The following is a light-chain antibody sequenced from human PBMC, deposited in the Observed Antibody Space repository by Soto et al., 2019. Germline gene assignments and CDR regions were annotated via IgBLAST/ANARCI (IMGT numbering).Light chain of an antibody. CDR3: MAPLLASRT. J-gene: IGKJ1*01. CDR2: LGS. Sequence: EIVMTQSPLSLPVTPGEPASISCRSSQSLLHSNGYNYVDWYLQKPGQSPQLLIYLGSIRASGVTDRLSGSGSGTDFTLEISRVEAEDVGFYYCMAPLLASRTFGQGTKVEIK. V-gene: IGKV2-28*01. CDR1: QSLLHSNGYNY.